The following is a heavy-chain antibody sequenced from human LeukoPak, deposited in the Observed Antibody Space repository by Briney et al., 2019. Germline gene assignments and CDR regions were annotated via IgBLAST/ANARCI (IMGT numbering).Heavy chain of an antibody. V-gene: IGHV1-18*01. D-gene: IGHD6-19*01. CDR2: TSAYNGNT. J-gene: IGHJ6*02. CDR1: GGTFSSYA. Sequence: ASVKVSCKASGGTFSSYAISWVRQAPGQGLEWMGWTSAYNGNTNYAQKLQGRVTMTTDTSTSTAYMELRSLRSDDTAVYYCARARGGWFMDVWGQGTTDTVSS. CDR3: ARARGGWFMDV.